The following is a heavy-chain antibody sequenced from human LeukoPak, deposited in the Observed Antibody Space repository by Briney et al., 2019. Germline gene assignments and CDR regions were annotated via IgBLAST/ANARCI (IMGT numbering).Heavy chain of an antibody. D-gene: IGHD5-24*01. J-gene: IGHJ4*02. CDR1: GFTFSSYA. CDR3: AKDRRDGYNIYLDY. CDR2: ISGSGVST. V-gene: IGHV3-23*01. Sequence: GGSLRLSCAASGFTFSSYAMGWVRQTPGQGLEWVSAISGSGVSTYYADSVKGRFTISRDNSKNTLYLQMNSLRAEDTAVYYCAKDRRDGYNIYLDYWGQGTLVTVSS.